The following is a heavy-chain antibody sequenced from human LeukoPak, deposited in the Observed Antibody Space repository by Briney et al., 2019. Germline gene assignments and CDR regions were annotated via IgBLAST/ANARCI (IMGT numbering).Heavy chain of an antibody. D-gene: IGHD3-10*01. CDR2: ISGSGGST. CDR1: GFTFSSYA. CDR3: AKSGVASDYYGSETYYYYMDV. Sequence: PGGSLRLSCAASGFTFSSYAMSWVRQAPGKGLEWVSAISGSGGSTYYADSVKGRFTISRDNSQNTLYLQMNSLRAEDTAVYYCAKSGVASDYYGSETYYYYMDVWGKGTTVTVSS. V-gene: IGHV3-23*01. J-gene: IGHJ6*03.